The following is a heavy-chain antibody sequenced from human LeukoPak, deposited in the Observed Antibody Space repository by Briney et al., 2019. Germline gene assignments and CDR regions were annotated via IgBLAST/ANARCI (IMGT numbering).Heavy chain of an antibody. V-gene: IGHV3-30*02. CDR2: LRYEGSNK. D-gene: IGHD3-22*01. CDR3: AKVHAYYYYDSSGSYLDY. Sequence: GGSLKLSCAASGFTFDSYGMHWVSQAPGKGREWVAFLRYEGSNKYYADSVKGRFTISRDNSKNTLYVQMNSLRAEYTALDYCAKVHAYYYYDSSGSYLDYRGPRTLVTVSS. CDR1: GFTFDSYG. J-gene: IGHJ4*01.